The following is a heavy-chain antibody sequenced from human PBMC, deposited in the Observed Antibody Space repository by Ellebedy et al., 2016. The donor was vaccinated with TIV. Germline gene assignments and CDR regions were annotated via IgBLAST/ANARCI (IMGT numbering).Heavy chain of an antibody. D-gene: IGHD3-16*01. V-gene: IGHV3-7*01. CDR3: ARRGSYGDYAVQINSWSDT. CDR1: GFNFRSYW. CDR2: IRQEGDVK. Sequence: PGGSLRLSCIASGFNFRSYWMTWVRQAPGKGLEWVANIRQEGDVKYYLDSVRGRFTVSRDNARNSLYLQMNNLRVEDTAVYYCARRGSYGDYAVQINSWSDTWGQGTLVTVSS. J-gene: IGHJ5*02.